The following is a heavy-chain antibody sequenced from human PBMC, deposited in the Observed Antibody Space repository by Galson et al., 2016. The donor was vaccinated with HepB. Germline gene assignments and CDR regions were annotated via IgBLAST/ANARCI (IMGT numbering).Heavy chain of an antibody. D-gene: IGHD6-19*01. CDR3: TTWLSHHFDY. V-gene: IGHV3-23*01. CDR1: GFTFRNYA. J-gene: IGHJ4*02. CDR2: IDGPTPNT. Sequence: SLRLSCAASGFTFRNYALSWVRRAPGKGLEWVSHIDGPTPNTRYADSVRGRFSIYRDNSRDTLYLQMGSLTAEDSAIYYCTTWLSHHFDYWGQGTRVTVSS.